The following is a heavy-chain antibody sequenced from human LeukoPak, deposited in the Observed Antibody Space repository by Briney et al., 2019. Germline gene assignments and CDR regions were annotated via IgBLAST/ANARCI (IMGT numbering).Heavy chain of an antibody. V-gene: IGHV3-21*01. CDR2: ISSSSSYI. CDR1: GFTFSSYS. D-gene: IGHD3-3*01. Sequence: GGSLRLSCAASGFTFSSYSMNWVRQAPGKGLEWVSSISSSSSYIYYADSVKGRFTISRDNAKNSLYLQMNSLRAEDTAVYYCARDSWYDFWSGYYMADFPHYYYYYMDVWGKGTTVTVSS. J-gene: IGHJ6*03. CDR3: ARDSWYDFWSGYYMADFPHYYYYYMDV.